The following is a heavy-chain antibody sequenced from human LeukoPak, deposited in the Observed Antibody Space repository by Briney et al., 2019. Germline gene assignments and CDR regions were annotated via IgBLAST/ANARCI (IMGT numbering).Heavy chain of an antibody. V-gene: IGHV1-18*01. D-gene: IGHD6-6*01. Sequence: ASVKVSCKTSGYTFTSYGISWVRQAPGQGLEWVGWISGYNGHTNYAQNLQGRVTMTTDTSTSTAYMELRSLTADDTAVYCCARGRRTGTVSRYSSSTAGTFDYWGQGTLVTVSS. CDR1: GYTFTSYG. CDR2: ISGYNGHT. J-gene: IGHJ4*02. CDR3: ARGRRTGTVSRYSSSTAGTFDY.